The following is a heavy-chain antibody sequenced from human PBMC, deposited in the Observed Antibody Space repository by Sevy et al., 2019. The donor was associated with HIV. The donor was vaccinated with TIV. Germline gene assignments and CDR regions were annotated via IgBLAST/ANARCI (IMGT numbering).Heavy chain of an antibody. Sequence: GGSLRLSCAASGFTFSSYDMSWVRQAPGTGLEWVSSITAESGSTYFPDSAGGRFTISRDNSKNMLYLQMNSLRAEDTALYYCARRLVLPGIAGYYFDYWGQGTLVTVSS. J-gene: IGHJ4*02. CDR2: ITAESGST. D-gene: IGHD2-2*01. CDR1: GFTFSSYD. CDR3: ARRLVLPGIAGYYFDY. V-gene: IGHV3-23*01.